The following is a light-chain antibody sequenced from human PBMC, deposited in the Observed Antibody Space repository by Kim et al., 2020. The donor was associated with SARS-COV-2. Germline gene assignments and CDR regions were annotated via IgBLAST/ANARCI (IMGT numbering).Light chain of an antibody. CDR2: GAS. J-gene: IGKJ1*01. CDR3: QQHGSSPWT. Sequence: SPGERATLSCRASQSLSSSYLGWYQQKPGQAPRLLIYGASSRATGITDRFSGSGSGTDFTLTISRLEPEEFAVYYCQQHGSSPWTFGQGTKVDIK. CDR1: QSLSSSY. V-gene: IGKV3-20*01.